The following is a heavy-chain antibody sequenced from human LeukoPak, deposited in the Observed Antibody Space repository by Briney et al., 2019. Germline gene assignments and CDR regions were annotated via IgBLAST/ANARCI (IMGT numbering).Heavy chain of an antibody. D-gene: IGHD3-10*01. J-gene: IGHJ6*03. CDR1: GFTFSSYS. CDR2: ISSSSSYI. CDR3: ARARSGTEYMDV. V-gene: IGHV3-21*01. Sequence: GGSLRLSCAASGFTFSSYSMNWVRQAPGKGLEWVSSISSSSSYIYYADSVKGRFTISRDNAKNSLYLQMNSLRAEDTAVYYCARARSGTEYMDVWGKGTTVTVSS.